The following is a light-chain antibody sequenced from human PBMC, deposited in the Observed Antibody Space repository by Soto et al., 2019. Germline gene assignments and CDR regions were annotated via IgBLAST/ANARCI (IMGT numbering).Light chain of an antibody. V-gene: IGKV2-30*02. CDR2: KVS. J-gene: IGKJ1*01. CDR3: MQGIHRPWT. Sequence: DVVMTQSPLSLPVTLGQPASISCRSSQSLVHRDGNTYLNWFQQRPGQSPRRLIYKVSNRDSGVPDRFSGSGSGTDFTLKISRVEAEDVGVYYCMQGIHRPWTFGQGTKVDIK. CDR1: QSLVHRDGNTY.